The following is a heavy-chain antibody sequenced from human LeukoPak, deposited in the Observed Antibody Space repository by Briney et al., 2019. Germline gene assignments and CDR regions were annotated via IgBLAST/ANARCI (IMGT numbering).Heavy chain of an antibody. CDR3: ARVVVPAALDDIYFDY. D-gene: IGHD2-2*01. CDR2: IIPIFGTA. J-gene: IGHJ4*02. V-gene: IGHV1-69*06. CDR1: GGTFSSYA. Sequence: ASVKVSCKASGGTFSSYAISWVRQAPGQGLEWMGGIIPIFGTANYAQKFQGRVTITADKSTSTAYMELSSLRSEDTAVYYCARVVVPAALDDIYFDYWGQGTLVTVSS.